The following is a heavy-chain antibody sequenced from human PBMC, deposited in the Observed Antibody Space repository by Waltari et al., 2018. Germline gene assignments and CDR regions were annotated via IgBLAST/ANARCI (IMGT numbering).Heavy chain of an antibody. CDR1: GFTFSSYA. V-gene: IGHV3-23*01. J-gene: IGHJ4*02. D-gene: IGHD3-16*02. CDR3: AKAGLHLGELSSSDY. Sequence: EVQLLESGGGLVQPGGSLRLSCAASGFTFSSYAMSWVRQAPGKGLECVSAISGSGGSTYYADSVKGRFTISRDNSKNTLYLQMNSLRAEDTAVYYCAKAGLHLGELSSSDYWGQGTLVTVSS. CDR2: ISGSGGST.